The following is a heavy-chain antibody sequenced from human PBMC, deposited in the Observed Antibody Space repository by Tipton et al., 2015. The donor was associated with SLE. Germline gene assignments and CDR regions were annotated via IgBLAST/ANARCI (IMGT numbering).Heavy chain of an antibody. CDR2: IINRGST. Sequence: GLVKPSETLSLTCTVSGGAISTYYWSWLRQSPGKGLEWIGFIINRGSTNYNPSLKSRVTISLDTSKNQFSLNVTSLTAADTAVYYCARSSGWDAEYFQDWGQGTLVTVSS. J-gene: IGHJ1*01. V-gene: IGHV4-59*01. CDR1: GGAISTYY. D-gene: IGHD6-19*01. CDR3: ARSSGWDAEYFQD.